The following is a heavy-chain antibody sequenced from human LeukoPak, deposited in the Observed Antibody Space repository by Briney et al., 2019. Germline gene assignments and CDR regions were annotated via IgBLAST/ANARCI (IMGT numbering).Heavy chain of an antibody. Sequence: SETLSLTCTVSGGSINFYYWNWIRQPAGKGLEWIERIYSTGSTNYSPSLKSRVTMSVDKSKNQFSLNLSSVTAADTAVYYCARGIADPYSFDSWGQGILVTVSS. D-gene: IGHD6-13*01. CDR3: ARGIADPYSFDS. CDR2: IYSTGST. J-gene: IGHJ4*02. V-gene: IGHV4-4*07. CDR1: GGSINFYY.